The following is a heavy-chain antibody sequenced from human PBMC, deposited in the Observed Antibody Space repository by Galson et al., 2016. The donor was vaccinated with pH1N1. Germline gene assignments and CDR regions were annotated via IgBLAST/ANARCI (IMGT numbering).Heavy chain of an antibody. V-gene: IGHV5-51*01. CDR2: IYPGDSDT. CDR3: VRHSGYCSGGRCSLNYYNDYGMDV. J-gene: IGHJ6*02. CDR1: GSSFTRYW. Sequence: QSGAEVKKPGESLKISCKGSGSSFTRYWIGWVRQMPGKGLEWMGIIYPGDSDTRYSPSLQGHVTISADKSISTAYLQWVSLKAPDTAMYYWVRHSGYCSGGRCSLNYYNDYGMDVWGQGTTVTVSS. D-gene: IGHD2-15*01.